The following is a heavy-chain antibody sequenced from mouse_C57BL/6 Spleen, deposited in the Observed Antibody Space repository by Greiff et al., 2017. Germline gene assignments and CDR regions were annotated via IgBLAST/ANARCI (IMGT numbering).Heavy chain of an antibody. J-gene: IGHJ2*01. CDR3: ARGQDERAGGSSYRDFDY. V-gene: IGHV1-19*01. D-gene: IGHD1-1*01. CDR1: GYTFTDYY. Sequence: EVQLQQSGPVLVKPGASVKMSCKASGYTFTDYYMNWVKQSHGKSLEWIGVINPYNGGTSYNQKFKGKATLTVDKSSSTAYMELNSLTSEDSAVYYCARGQDERAGGSSYRDFDYWGQGTTLTVSS. CDR2: INPYNGGT.